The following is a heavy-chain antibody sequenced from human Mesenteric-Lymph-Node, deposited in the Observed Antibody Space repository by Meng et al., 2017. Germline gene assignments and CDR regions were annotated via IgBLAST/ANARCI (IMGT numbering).Heavy chain of an antibody. CDR2: IRSKAYGGTT. V-gene: IGHV3-49*03. CDR1: GFTFGDYA. CDR3: TREGYYYDSSGYYRPFDY. D-gene: IGHD3-22*01. Sequence: GESLKISCTAPGFTFGDYAMSWFRQAPGKGLEWVGFIRSKAYGGTTEYAASVKGRFTISRDDSKSIAYLQMNSLKTEDTAVYYCTREGYYYDSSGYYRPFDYWGQGTLVTVSS. J-gene: IGHJ4*02.